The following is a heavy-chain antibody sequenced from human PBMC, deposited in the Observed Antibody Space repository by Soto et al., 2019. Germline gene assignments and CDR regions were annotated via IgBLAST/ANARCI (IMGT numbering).Heavy chain of an antibody. CDR2: ISWNSGDI. J-gene: IGHJ4*02. CDR3: VRSGYRNFPFDY. Sequence: GGSLRLSCAASGFTFLDYAMHWVRQTPGKGLEWVSGISWNSGDIGYADSVKGRFTISRDNVKNSLDLQMNSLRIEDTAWYYCVRSGYRNFPFDYWGQGTPVTVSS. V-gene: IGHV3-9*01. D-gene: IGHD4-4*01. CDR1: GFTFLDYA.